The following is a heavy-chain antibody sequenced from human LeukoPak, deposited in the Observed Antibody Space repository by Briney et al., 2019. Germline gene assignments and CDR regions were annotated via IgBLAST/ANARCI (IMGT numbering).Heavy chain of an antibody. CDR2: IYYSGST. Sequence: SETLSLTCTVSGGSISSYYWSWIRQPPGKGLEWIGYIYYSGSTNYNPSLRSRVTISVDTSKNQFSLNLRSVTAADTAVYYCARGPHYHDSSGYSPSYSYAMDVWGQGSTVTVSS. D-gene: IGHD3-22*01. V-gene: IGHV4-59*01. J-gene: IGHJ6*02. CDR1: GGSISSYY. CDR3: ARGPHYHDSSGYSPSYSYAMDV.